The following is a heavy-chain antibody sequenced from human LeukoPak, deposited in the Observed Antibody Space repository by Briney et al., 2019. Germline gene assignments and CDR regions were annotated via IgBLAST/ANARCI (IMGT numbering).Heavy chain of an antibody. CDR2: FDPEDGET. D-gene: IGHD3-22*01. J-gene: IGHJ5*02. Sequence: GASVKVSCKVSGYTLTELSMHRVRQAPGKGLEWMGGFDPEDGETIYAQKFQGRVTMTEDTSTDTAYMELSSLRSEDTAVYYCATGYYYDSSNWFDPWGQGTLVTVSS. V-gene: IGHV1-24*01. CDR3: ATGYYYDSSNWFDP. CDR1: GYTLTELS.